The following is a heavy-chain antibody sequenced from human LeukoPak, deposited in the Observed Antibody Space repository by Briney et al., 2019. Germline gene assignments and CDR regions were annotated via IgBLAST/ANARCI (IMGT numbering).Heavy chain of an antibody. J-gene: IGHJ4*02. D-gene: IGHD5-18*01. CDR3: ARASGDIVETATMGSY. CDR2: ISGSSSSI. V-gene: IGHV3-21*01. Sequence: GGSLRLSCAASGFTFSSYSMNWVRQAPGKGLEWVSSISGSSSSIYYADSVKGRFTISRDNAENSLYLQMNSLRAEDTAVYYCARASGDIVETATMGSYWGQGTLVTVSS. CDR1: GFTFSSYS.